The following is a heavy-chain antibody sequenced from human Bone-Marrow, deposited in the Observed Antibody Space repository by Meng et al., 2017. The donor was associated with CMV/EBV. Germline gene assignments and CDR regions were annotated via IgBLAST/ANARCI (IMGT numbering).Heavy chain of an antibody. Sequence: LSLTCAASGFTFSDYYMTWIRQAPGKGLEWLSHISSSGSIRHYADSVKGRFTISRDNAKNSLYLQMNSLRAEDTAVYYCARDFSSVLNYIDFWGQGTLVTVSS. CDR2: ISSSGSIR. CDR1: GFTFSDYY. CDR3: ARDFSSVLNYIDF. J-gene: IGHJ4*02. V-gene: IGHV3-11*01. D-gene: IGHD2/OR15-2a*01.